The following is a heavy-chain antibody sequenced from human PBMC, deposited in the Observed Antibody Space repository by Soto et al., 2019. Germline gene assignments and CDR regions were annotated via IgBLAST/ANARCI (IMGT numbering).Heavy chain of an antibody. V-gene: IGHV3-74*01. J-gene: IGHJ4*02. D-gene: IGHD2-15*01. CDR1: GFTFSSYW. Sequence: EVQLVESGGGLVQPGGSLRLSCAASGFTFSSYWMHWVRQAPGKGLVWVSRINSDGSSTSYADSVKGRFTISGDNAKNTLYLQMNSLRAEDTAVYYCLRTSLVVAAATREDYWGQGTLVTVSS. CDR2: INSDGSST. CDR3: LRTSLVVAAATREDY.